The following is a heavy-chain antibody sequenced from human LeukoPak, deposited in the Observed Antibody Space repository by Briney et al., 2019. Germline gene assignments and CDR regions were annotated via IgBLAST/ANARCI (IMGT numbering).Heavy chain of an antibody. CDR1: GFTFSSYG. V-gene: IGHV3-30*02. Sequence: PGGSLRLSCAASGFTFSSYGMHWVRQAPGKGLEWVVFIRYDGSNKYYTDSVKGRFTISRDNSKNTLYLQMNSLRAEDTAVYYCAKDLDGDYGVSFMDVWGKGTTVTVSS. J-gene: IGHJ6*03. D-gene: IGHD4-17*01. CDR2: IRYDGSNK. CDR3: AKDLDGDYGVSFMDV.